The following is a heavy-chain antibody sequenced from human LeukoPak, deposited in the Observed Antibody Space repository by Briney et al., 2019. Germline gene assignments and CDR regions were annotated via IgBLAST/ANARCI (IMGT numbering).Heavy chain of an antibody. CDR2: ISSSSSYI. Sequence: GGSLRLSCAASGFTFSSYSMNWVRQAPGKGLEWVSSISSSSSYIYYADSVKGRFTISRDNAKNSLYLQMNSLRAEDTAVYYCARDLSYDRQREIDYWGQGTLVIVSS. CDR3: ARDLSYDRQREIDY. CDR1: GFTFSSYS. D-gene: IGHD3-22*01. J-gene: IGHJ4*02. V-gene: IGHV3-21*01.